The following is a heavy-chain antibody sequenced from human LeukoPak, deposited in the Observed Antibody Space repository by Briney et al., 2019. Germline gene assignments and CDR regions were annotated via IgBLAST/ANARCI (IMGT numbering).Heavy chain of an antibody. CDR3: ARGRDSSAYPYFDY. J-gene: IGHJ4*02. CDR1: GFTFSSYG. Sequence: PGGSLRLSCAASGFTFSSYGMHWVRQAPGKGLEWVAVIWYDGSNKYYADSVKGRFTISRDNSKNTLYLQMNSLRAEDTAVYYCARGRDSSAYPYFDYWGQGTLVTVSS. CDR2: IWYDGSNK. D-gene: IGHD3-22*01. V-gene: IGHV3-33*01.